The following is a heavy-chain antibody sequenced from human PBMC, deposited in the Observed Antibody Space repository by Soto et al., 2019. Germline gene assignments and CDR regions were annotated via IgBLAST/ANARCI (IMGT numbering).Heavy chain of an antibody. V-gene: IGHV3-21*01. J-gene: IGHJ3*02. CDR3: ARRYIVVGLAASELSVRFFDAFDI. CDR2: ISSSGTYI. D-gene: IGHD2-15*01. CDR1: GFAFSNYN. Sequence: GGSLRLSCAASGFAASGFAFSNYNMNWVRQAPGKGLEWVSSISSSGTYIYYADSVKGRFTVSRDNAENSLYLQLNRLRAEDTAVYYCARRYIVVGLAASELSVRFFDAFDIWGPGIMHTASS.